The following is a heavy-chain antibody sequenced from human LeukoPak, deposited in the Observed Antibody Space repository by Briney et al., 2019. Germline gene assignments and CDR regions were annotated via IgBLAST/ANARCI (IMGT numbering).Heavy chain of an antibody. D-gene: IGHD6-19*01. CDR2: IKSDGSGT. CDR3: ARDSIPVAVYFDH. J-gene: IGHJ4*02. V-gene: IGHV3-74*01. CDR1: GLTHSIYW. Sequence: GGSVSLPRGACGLTHSIYWMQWVREASGKGLVWVSRIKSDGSGTRYADSVKGRFTISRDNAKNTLYLQMNSLRAEDTALYYCARDSIPVAVYFDHWGQGALVTVSS.